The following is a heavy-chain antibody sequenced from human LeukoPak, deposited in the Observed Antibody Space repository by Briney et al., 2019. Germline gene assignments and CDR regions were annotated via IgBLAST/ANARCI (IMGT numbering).Heavy chain of an antibody. CDR2: ISSSSSYI. V-gene: IGHV3-21*01. D-gene: IGHD3-22*01. CDR1: GFTFNSYS. CDR3: ARDLKDSSGYNDAFDI. J-gene: IGHJ3*02. Sequence: GGSLRLSCAASGFTFNSYSMNWVRQAPGKGLEWVSSISSSSSYIYYADSVKGRFTISRDNAKNSLYLQMNSLRAEDTAVYYCARDLKDSSGYNDAFDIWGQGTMVTVSS.